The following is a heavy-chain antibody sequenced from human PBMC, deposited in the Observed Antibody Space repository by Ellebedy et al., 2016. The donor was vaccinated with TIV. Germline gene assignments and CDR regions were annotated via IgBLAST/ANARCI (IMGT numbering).Heavy chain of an antibody. CDR3: ASLEMATILDAFDI. J-gene: IGHJ3*02. CDR2: VYFSGTT. V-gene: IGHV4-4*08. D-gene: IGHD5-24*01. CDR1: GGSMISYY. Sequence: MPSETLSLTCTVSGGSMISYYWHWIRQPPGKGLEWIGYVYFSGTTIYNPSLKSRVTISVDTSKKQFSLKLSSVTAADTAVYYCASLEMATILDAFDIWGQGTKVTVSS.